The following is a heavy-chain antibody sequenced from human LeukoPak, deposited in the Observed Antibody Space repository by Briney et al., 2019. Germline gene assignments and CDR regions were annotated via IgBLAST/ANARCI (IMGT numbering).Heavy chain of an antibody. Sequence: GGSLRLSCAASGFTFSSYAMSWVRQAPGKGLEWVSAISGSGGSTYYADSVKGRFTISRDNSKNTLDLQMNSLRAEDTAVYYCAKVERFGELLSPFDYWGQGTLVTVSS. J-gene: IGHJ4*02. CDR2: ISGSGGST. CDR3: AKVERFGELLSPFDY. V-gene: IGHV3-23*01. CDR1: GFTFSSYA. D-gene: IGHD3-10*01.